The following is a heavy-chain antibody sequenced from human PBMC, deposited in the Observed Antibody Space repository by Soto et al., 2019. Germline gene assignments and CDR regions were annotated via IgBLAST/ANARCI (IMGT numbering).Heavy chain of an antibody. V-gene: IGHV3-43D*04. CDR2: ISWDGGST. D-gene: IGHD6-6*01. CDR1: GFTFDDCA. Sequence: VGSLRLSCAASGFTFDDCAMHWVRQAPGKGLEWVSLISWDGGSTYYADSVKGRFTISRDNSKNSLYLQMNSLRAEDTALYYCAKYSSSTSGYGMDSWGQGTLVTVSS. J-gene: IGHJ4*02. CDR3: AKYSSSTSGYGMDS.